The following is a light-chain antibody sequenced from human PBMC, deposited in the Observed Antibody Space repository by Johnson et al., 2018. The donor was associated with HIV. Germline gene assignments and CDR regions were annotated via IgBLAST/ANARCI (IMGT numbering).Light chain of an antibody. J-gene: IGLJ1*01. Sequence: QSVLTQSPSVSAAPGQKVTISCSGGSSNIGSNYVSWYKQLPGTAPKLLIYENDKRPSGIRDRFSGSKSGTAATLAITGLQTGDEADYYCGTWDSSLIIFVVGTGAKVTGL. CDR1: SSNIGSNY. CDR2: END. V-gene: IGLV1-51*02. CDR3: GTWDSSLIIFV.